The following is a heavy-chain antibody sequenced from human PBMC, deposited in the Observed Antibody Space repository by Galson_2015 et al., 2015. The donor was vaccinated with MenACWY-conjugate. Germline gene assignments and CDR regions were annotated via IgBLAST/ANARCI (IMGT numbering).Heavy chain of an antibody. D-gene: IGHD2-2*01. CDR3: AQYCSSTSCYAGNGA. J-gene: IGHJ5*02. CDR1: GFTFSSYW. V-gene: IGHV3-74*01. CDR2: INSDGSST. Sequence: SLRLSCAASGFTFSSYWMHWVRQAPGKGLVWVSRINSDGSSTSYADSVKGRFTISRDNAKNTLYLQMNSLRAEDTAVYYCAQYCSSTSCYAGNGAWGQGTLVTVSS.